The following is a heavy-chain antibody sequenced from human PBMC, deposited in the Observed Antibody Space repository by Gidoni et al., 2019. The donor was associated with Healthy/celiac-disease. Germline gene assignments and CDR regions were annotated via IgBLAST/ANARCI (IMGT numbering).Heavy chain of an antibody. Sequence: QIQLVQSRPEMQKPGASLKISYNAPTYTSRNSFITWVRQTPGHGLEWLGWISSESGLTKYKQKFQGRVTMEMEISRTTASMELNRLQSEYTAVYYCEKCDTRSLKRRNVFDPWGQGTLVTVSS. V-gene: IGHV1-18*01. CDR2: ISSESGLT. CDR1: TYTSRNSF. CDR3: EKCDTRSLKRRNVFDP. D-gene: IGHD1-1*01. J-gene: IGHJ5*02.